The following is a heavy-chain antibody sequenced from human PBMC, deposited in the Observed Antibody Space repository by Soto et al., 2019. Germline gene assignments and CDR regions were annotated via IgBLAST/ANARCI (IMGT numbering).Heavy chain of an antibody. Sequence: QVQLVQSGAEVKKPGSSVKVSCKASGGTFSSYAISWVRQAPGQGLEWMGGIIPIFGTANYAQKFQGRVTITADESTGTGYMELSSLRSEDTAVYYCASYCSGGSCVPDYWGQGTLVTVSS. CDR2: IIPIFGTA. D-gene: IGHD2-15*01. J-gene: IGHJ4*02. V-gene: IGHV1-69*01. CDR1: GGTFSSYA. CDR3: ASYCSGGSCVPDY.